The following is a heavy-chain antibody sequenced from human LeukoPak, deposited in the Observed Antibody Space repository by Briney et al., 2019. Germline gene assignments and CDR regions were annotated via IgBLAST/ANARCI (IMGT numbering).Heavy chain of an antibody. D-gene: IGHD4-17*01. J-gene: IGHJ4*02. V-gene: IGHV1-2*02. Sequence: ASVKVSCKASGNTFTAYYIHWVRQAPGQGLEWMGWINPNSGGTNYAQKFQGRVTMTRDTSISTAYMELSRLRSDDTAVYYCARAMDDDYGDYGRVFDYWGQGTLVTVSS. CDR3: ARAMDDDYGDYGRVFDY. CDR1: GNTFTAYY. CDR2: INPNSGGT.